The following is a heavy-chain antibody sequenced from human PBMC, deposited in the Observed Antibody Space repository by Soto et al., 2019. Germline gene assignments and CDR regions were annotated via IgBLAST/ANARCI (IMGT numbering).Heavy chain of an antibody. CDR1: GFTFSSYG. J-gene: IGHJ4*02. V-gene: IGHV3-30*03. D-gene: IGHD2-15*01. CDR2: ISYDGSNK. CDR3: SGSSFDY. Sequence: PGGSLRLSCAASGFTFSSYGMHWVRQAPGKGLEWVAVISYDGSNKYYADSVKGRFTISRDNSKNTLYLQMNSLRAEDTAVYYCSGSSFDYWGQGTLVTVSS.